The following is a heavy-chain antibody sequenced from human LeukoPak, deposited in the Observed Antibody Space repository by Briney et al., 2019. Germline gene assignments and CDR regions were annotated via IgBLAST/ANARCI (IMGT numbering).Heavy chain of an antibody. J-gene: IGHJ4*02. CDR2: INRDGSEK. CDR3: VRALYNHGWFPDYFDS. CDR1: GVIFSNFW. Sequence: GGSLRLSCTGSGVIFSNFWMGWARQGPGKGLQWVASINRDGSEKHPVDSVKGRFTISRGNAKNSVYLQMNGLTVEDTAVYYCVRALYNHGWFPDYFDSWGQGTLVTVSS. V-gene: IGHV3-7*01. D-gene: IGHD6-19*01.